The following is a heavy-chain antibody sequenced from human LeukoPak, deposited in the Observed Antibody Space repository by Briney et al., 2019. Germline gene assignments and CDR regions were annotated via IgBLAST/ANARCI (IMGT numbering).Heavy chain of an antibody. J-gene: IGHJ6*02. CDR2: INPNSGGT. V-gene: IGHV1-2*02. CDR3: ARDGVVVAPFYYYYGMDV. D-gene: IGHD2-15*01. Sequence: GASVKVSCKASGYTFTGYYMHWVRQAPGQGLEWMGWINPNSGGTNYAQKFQGRVTMTRDTSISTAYMELSGLRSDDTAVYYCARDGVVVAPFYYYYGMDVWGQGTTVTVSS. CDR1: GYTFTGYY.